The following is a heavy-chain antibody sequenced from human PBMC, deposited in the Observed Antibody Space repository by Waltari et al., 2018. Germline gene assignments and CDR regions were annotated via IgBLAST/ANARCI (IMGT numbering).Heavy chain of an antibody. J-gene: IGHJ4*02. V-gene: IGHV3-15*04. Sequence: QLVQSGGGLVRPGESLRLSCVGSGYPFHDAWMSWVRQAPAKGLEWVGRIEREVDGGTAEYIESVKDRFTISRDDSKNTLYLQMNSLKSEDSAVYFCVRESYGNDIWGQGTLVTVSS. D-gene: IGHD4-17*01. CDR3: VRESYGNDI. CDR2: IEREVDGGTA. CDR1: GYPFHDAW.